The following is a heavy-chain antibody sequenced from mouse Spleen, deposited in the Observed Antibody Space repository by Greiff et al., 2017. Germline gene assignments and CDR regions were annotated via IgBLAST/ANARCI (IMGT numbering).Heavy chain of an antibody. CDR2: IDPETGGT. D-gene: IGHD2-4*01. Sequence: VQLQQSGAELVRPGASVTLSCKASGYTFTDYEMHWVKQTPVHGLEWIGAIDPETGGTAYNQKFKGKAILTADKSSSTAYMELRSLTSEDSAVYYCTRYGYDYDEFAYWGQGTLVTVSA. J-gene: IGHJ3*01. CDR3: TRYGYDYDEFAY. CDR1: GYTFTDYE. V-gene: IGHV1-15*01.